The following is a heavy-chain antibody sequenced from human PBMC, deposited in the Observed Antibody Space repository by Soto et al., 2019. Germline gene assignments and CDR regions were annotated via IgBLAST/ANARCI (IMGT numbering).Heavy chain of an antibody. CDR3: AKVLLRSGGCDY. D-gene: IGHD6-25*01. CDR1: GFTFSSYA. J-gene: IGHJ4*02. Sequence: QPGGSLRLSCAASGFTFSSYAMSWVRQAPGKGLGWVSAISGSGGSTYYADSVKGRFTISRDNSKNTLYLQMNSLRAEDTAVYYCAKVLLRSGGCDYWGQGTLVTVSS. CDR2: ISGSGGST. V-gene: IGHV3-23*01.